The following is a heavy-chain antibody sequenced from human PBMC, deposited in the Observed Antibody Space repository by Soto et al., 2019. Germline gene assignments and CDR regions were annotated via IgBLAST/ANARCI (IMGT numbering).Heavy chain of an antibody. CDR3: VRYDRINMKPYSPEGFHI. CDR1: GDSISSSNSH. CDR2: VYDGGAIFYSRNI. V-gene: IGHV4-39*01. J-gene: IGHJ3*02. D-gene: IGHD3-3*02. Sequence: SETLSLTCTVSGDSISSSNSHWGWTRQPPGKGLEYIGSVYDGGAIFYSRNIYYNPSLKSRVTISVDTSKNQFSLRLSSVTAADTGVYYCVRYDRINMKPYSPEGFHIWGQGTMVTVS.